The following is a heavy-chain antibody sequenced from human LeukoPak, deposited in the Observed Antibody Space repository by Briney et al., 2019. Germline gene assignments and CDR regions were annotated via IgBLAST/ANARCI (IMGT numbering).Heavy chain of an antibody. CDR3: ARVRGSYASDY. J-gene: IGHJ4*02. Sequence: SGGSLRLSCAASGFTFSGYSMNWVRQAPGKGLEWLSYISSSSSTIYYADSVKGRITISRDNAKNSLYLQVNSLRAEDTALYYCARVRGSYASDYWGQGTLVTVFS. CDR1: GFTFSGYS. CDR2: ISSSSSTI. D-gene: IGHD3-16*01. V-gene: IGHV3-48*01.